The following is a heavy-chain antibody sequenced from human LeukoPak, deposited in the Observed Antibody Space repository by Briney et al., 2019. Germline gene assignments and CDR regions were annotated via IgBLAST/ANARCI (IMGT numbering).Heavy chain of an antibody. V-gene: IGHV3-23*01. CDR2: ISGSGSRT. Sequence: GGSLRLSCAASGFTYRSYRMTWVRQAPRKGLEWVSGISGSGSRTDYADSVKGRFTISRDNAKNTLYLQMNSLRAEDTAAYYCAKGSREWELLDAFDIWGQGTMVTVSS. D-gene: IGHD1-26*01. CDR1: GFTYRSYR. CDR3: AKGSREWELLDAFDI. J-gene: IGHJ3*02.